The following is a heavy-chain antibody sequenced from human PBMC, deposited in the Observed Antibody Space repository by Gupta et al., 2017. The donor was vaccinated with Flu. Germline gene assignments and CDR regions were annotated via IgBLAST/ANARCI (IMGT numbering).Heavy chain of an antibody. V-gene: IGHV4-39*01. Sequence: QLQLQESGPGVVKPSETLSLTCPVSGGSISSSSDYWGWIRQPPGKGLEWIGSINYSGSTYYNPSLKSRVTVSVDTSKNQFSLKLSSVTAADTAVYYCARHPGMDVWGKGTTVTVSS. J-gene: IGHJ6*04. CDR2: INYSGST. CDR3: ARHPGMDV. D-gene: IGHD3-10*01. CDR1: GGSISSSSDY.